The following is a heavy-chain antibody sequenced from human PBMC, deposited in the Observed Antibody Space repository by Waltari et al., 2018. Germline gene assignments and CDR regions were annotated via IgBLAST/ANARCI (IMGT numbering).Heavy chain of an antibody. CDR2: IKSDTYGGTT. J-gene: IGHJ4*02. V-gene: IGHV3-15*07. CDR3: TQIALWFGDPVDY. Sequence: EVQLVESGGGLVEHGGSLRLSCGASGFPLHNAWMHWVRQAPGKGLEWLGRIKSDTYGGTTDYAAPVKGRFTISRDDSKNTLYLQMNSLKTEDTAVYYCTQIALWFGDPVDYWGQGTLVTVSA. D-gene: IGHD3-10*01. CDR1: GFPLHNAW.